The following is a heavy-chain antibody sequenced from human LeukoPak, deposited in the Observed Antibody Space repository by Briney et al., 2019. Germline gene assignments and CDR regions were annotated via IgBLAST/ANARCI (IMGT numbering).Heavy chain of an antibody. J-gene: IGHJ6*03. CDR1: GFIFSNYY. Sequence: GGSLRLSCVGSGFIFSNYYMYWVRQAPGKGLVWVSRIKNAGSDTIYADSVKGRFTISRDNAKNTVYLQMNSLRAEDTAVYYCVRGGYGQNMDVWGEGTTVTVSS. CDR3: VRGGYGQNMDV. V-gene: IGHV3-74*01. CDR2: IKNAGSDT. D-gene: IGHD3-10*01.